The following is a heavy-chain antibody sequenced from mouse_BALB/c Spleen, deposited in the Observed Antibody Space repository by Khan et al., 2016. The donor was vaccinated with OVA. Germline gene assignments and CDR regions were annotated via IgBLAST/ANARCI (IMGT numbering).Heavy chain of an antibody. Sequence: LVQSGGGLVKPGGSLKLSCEVSGFAFNSYDMSWVRQTPEKRLEWVATISSTGSYTYYPGSVKGRFTISRDTARNTLYLQMSSLRSEDTALYYCTRPSYYGNPWFTYGGQGTLVTVSA. CDR3: TRPSYYGNPWFTY. CDR2: ISSTGSYT. CDR1: GFAFNSYD. D-gene: IGHD2-10*01. V-gene: IGHV5-9*02. J-gene: IGHJ3*01.